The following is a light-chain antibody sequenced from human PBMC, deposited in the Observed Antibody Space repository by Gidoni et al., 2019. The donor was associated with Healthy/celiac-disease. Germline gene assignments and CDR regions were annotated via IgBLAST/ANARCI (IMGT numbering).Light chain of an antibody. J-gene: IGLJ1*01. CDR1: KLGDKY. V-gene: IGLV3-1*01. CDR2: QDS. CDR3: QAWDSSTGGGV. Sequence: SYELTQPPYVSVSPGQTASITCSGDKLGDKYACWYQQKPGQSPVLVIYQDSKRPSGIPERFSGSNSGNTATLTISGTQAMDEADYYCQAWDSSTGGGVFGTGTKVTVL.